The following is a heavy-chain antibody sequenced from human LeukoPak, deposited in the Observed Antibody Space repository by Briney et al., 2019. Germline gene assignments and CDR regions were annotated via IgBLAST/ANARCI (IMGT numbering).Heavy chain of an antibody. V-gene: IGHV4-39*01. CDR2: IYYSGSY. CDR3: SMAYV. CDR1: GGSISSSSYY. Sequence: ASETLSLSCTVPGGSISSSSYYSGWIRQPPGKGLEWIGSIYYSGSYYYNPSLKSRVTISVDTSKNQFSLKLSSVTAANTAVYYCSMAYVWGKGTTVTVSS. J-gene: IGHJ6*04.